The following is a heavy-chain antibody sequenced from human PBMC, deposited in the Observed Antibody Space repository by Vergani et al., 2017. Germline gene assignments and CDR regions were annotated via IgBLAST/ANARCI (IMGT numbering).Heavy chain of an antibody. D-gene: IGHD6-6*01. V-gene: IGHV3-33*01. CDR3: ARDPGVEQLVPNYFDY. CDR1: GFTFSRYG. J-gene: IGHJ4*02. CDR2: IWYDGSNK. Sequence: QVQLVESGGGVVQPGRSLRLSCAVSGFTFSRYGMHWVRQAPGKGLEWVAVIWYDGSNKYYADSVKGRFTISRDNSKNTLYLQMNSLRAEDTAVYYCARDPGVEQLVPNYFDYWDQGTLVTVSS.